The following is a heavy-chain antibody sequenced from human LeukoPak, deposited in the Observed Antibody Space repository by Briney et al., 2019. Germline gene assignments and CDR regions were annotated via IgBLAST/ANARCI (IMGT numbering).Heavy chain of an antibody. J-gene: IGHJ4*02. CDR1: GGSISSGGYY. CDR2: IYYSGST. D-gene: IGHD2-21*02. CDR3: ARGRVVTTTFDY. Sequence: SQTLSLTCTVSGGSISSGGYYWSWIRQHPGKGLEWIGYIYYSGSTYYNPSLKSRVTISVDTSKNQFSLKLSSVTAADTAVYYCARGRVVTTTFDYWGQGTLVTVSS. V-gene: IGHV4-31*03.